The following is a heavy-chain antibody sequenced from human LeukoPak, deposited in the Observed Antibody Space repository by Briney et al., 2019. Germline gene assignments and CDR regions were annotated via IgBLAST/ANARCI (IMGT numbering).Heavy chain of an antibody. J-gene: IGHJ3*02. D-gene: IGHD2-2*01. CDR2: SNK. V-gene: IGHV3-30*01. Sequence: SNKYYADSVKGRFTISRDNSKNTLYLQMNSLRAEDTAVYYCAKGSLPYCSSTSCLDDAFDIWGQGTMVTVSS. CDR3: AKGSLPYCSSTSCLDDAFDI.